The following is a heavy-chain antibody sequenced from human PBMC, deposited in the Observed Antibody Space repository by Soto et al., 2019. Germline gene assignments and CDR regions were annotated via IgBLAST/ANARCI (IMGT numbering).Heavy chain of an antibody. D-gene: IGHD3-10*01. V-gene: IGHV3-23*01. CDR1: GFTFSSYA. Sequence: EVQLLESGGGLVQPGGSLRLSCAASGFTFSSYAMSWVRQAPGKGLEWVSAISGSGGSTYYADSVKGRVTISRGNSKNTLYLQMNSLRAEDTAVYYCAKGPHYYGSGSQYGMDVWGQGTTVTVSS. J-gene: IGHJ6*02. CDR3: AKGPHYYGSGSQYGMDV. CDR2: ISGSGGST.